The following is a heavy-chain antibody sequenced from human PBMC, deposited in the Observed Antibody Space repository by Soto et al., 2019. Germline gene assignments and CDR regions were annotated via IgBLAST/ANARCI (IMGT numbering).Heavy chain of an antibody. CDR1: GGTFSSYA. CDR2: IIPIFGTA. J-gene: IGHJ5*02. V-gene: IGHV1-69*06. CDR3: ARAWEDSSGHYPNWFDP. Sequence: GASVKVSCKASGGTFSSYAISWVRQAPGQGLEWMGGIIPIFGTANYAQKFQGRVTITADKSTSTAYMELSSLRSEDTAVYYCARAWEDSSGHYPNWFDPWGQGTLVTVSS. D-gene: IGHD3-22*01.